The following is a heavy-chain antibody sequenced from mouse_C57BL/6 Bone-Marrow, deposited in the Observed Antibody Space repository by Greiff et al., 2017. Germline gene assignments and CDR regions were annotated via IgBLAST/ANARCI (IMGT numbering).Heavy chain of an antibody. CDR1: GFTFSDFY. J-gene: IGHJ4*01. V-gene: IGHV7-1*01. CDR3: ARGDVPYAMDY. CDR2: SRNKANDYTT. Sequence: EVNLVESGGGLVQSGRSLRLSCATSGFTFSDFYMEWVRQAPGKGLEWIAASRNKANDYTTEYSASVKGRFIVSRDTSQSILYLQMNALRAEDTAIYYCARGDVPYAMDYWGQGTSVTVSS.